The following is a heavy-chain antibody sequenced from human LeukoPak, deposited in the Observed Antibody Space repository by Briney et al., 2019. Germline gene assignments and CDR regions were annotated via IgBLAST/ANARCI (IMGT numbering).Heavy chain of an antibody. Sequence: SETLSLTCTVSGDSISSNSYYWGWIRQPPGKGLDWIGSIHYSGTTYSNPALKRRVTVSVDTSKNQFSLRLSSVTAADTAVYYCARQRGYATSWSTYDYWGQGTLVTVSS. J-gene: IGHJ4*02. V-gene: IGHV4-39*01. CDR1: GDSISSNSYY. CDR3: ARQRGYATSWSTYDY. D-gene: IGHD6-13*01. CDR2: IHYSGTT.